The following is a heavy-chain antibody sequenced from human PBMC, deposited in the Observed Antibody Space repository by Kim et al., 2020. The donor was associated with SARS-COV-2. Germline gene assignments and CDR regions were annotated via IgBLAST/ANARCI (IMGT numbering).Heavy chain of an antibody. J-gene: IGHJ6*02. CDR3: ARRGDYYYYFGMDV. Sequence: AESVKGRFPFSSDNAKNSLYLQMNSLRDEDTAVYYCARRGDYYYYFGMDVWGQGTTVTVSS. V-gene: IGHV3-48*02. D-gene: IGHD4-17*01.